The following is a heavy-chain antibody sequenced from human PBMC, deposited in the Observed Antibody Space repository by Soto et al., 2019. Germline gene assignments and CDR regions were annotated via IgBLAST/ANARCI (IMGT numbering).Heavy chain of an antibody. J-gene: IGHJ4*02. Sequence: SETLSLTCTVSSGSINNYYWSWIRQPPGKGLEFIGYIYYAGITNYNPSLKSRVTISLDTSKSQFSLKLSSVTAADTAVYYCAVDGARIGYSGPGTLVTVSS. CDR3: AVDGARIGY. CDR2: IYYAGIT. CDR1: SGSINNYY. V-gene: IGHV4-59*12. D-gene: IGHD2-15*01.